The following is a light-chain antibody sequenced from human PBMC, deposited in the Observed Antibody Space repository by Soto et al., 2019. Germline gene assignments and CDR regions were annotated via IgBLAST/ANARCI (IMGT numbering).Light chain of an antibody. J-gene: IGKJ5*01. CDR2: GAS. CDR1: QSVSSSY. V-gene: IGKV3-20*01. Sequence: IGLTQSPGTLSLSPGERATLSCRASQSVSSSYLAWYQQKPGQAPRLLIYGASSRATGIPDRFSGSGSGTDFTLTISRLEPEDFAVYYCQQYGSSLITLGQGTRLEIK. CDR3: QQYGSSLIT.